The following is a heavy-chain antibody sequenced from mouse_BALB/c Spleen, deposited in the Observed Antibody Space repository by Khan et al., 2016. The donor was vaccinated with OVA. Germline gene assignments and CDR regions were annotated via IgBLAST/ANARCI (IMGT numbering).Heavy chain of an antibody. CDR2: ISYSGST. CDR1: GYSITSNYA. Sequence: EVKLEESGPGLVKPSQSLSLTCTVTGYSITSNYAWNWIRQFPGNKLEWMGYISYSGSTSYNPSLKSRISITRDTSKNPLFLQLNSVKPEGTASYDSAGKNYYGYAVDYWGQGTSVTVSS. D-gene: IGHD1-1*01. J-gene: IGHJ4*01. CDR3: AGKNYYGYAVDY. V-gene: IGHV3-2*02.